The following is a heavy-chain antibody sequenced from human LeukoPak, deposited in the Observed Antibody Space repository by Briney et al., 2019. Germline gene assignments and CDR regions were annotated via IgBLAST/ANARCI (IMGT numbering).Heavy chain of an antibody. Sequence: SETLSLTCTVSGGAISGYYWSWIRQPPGKGLEWIGYIFYSGTTNYNPSLKSRVTISVDTSKNQFSLKLSSVTATDTAVYYCARHTRPGYGGSENAFDIWGQGTMVTVSS. J-gene: IGHJ3*02. CDR1: GGAISGYY. D-gene: IGHD5-12*01. CDR2: IFYSGTT. V-gene: IGHV4-59*08. CDR3: ARHTRPGYGGSENAFDI.